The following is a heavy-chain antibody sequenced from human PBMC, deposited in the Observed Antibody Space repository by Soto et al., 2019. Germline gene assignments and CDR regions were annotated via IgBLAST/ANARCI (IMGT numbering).Heavy chain of an antibody. D-gene: IGHD6-25*01. CDR2: ISGSGGST. J-gene: IGHJ6*02. CDR3: AKDSGPKTYYYYGMDV. V-gene: IGHV3-23*01. Sequence: PGGSLRLSCAASGFTFSSYAMSWVRQAPGKGLEWVSAISGSGGSTYYADPVKGRFTISRDNSKNTLYLQMNSLRAEDTAVYYCAKDSGPKTYYYYGMDVWGQGTTVTVSS. CDR1: GFTFSSYA.